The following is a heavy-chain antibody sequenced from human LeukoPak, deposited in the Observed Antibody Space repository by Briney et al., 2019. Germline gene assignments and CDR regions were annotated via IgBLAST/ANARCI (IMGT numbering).Heavy chain of an antibody. V-gene: IGHV4-4*07. CDR3: ARGSGSYPPLDY. Sequence: SETLSLTCTVSGGSISSYYWSWIRQPAGEGLEWIGRIFGSGSTNYNPSLKSRLTMSVDTSKNQFSLKLTSVTAADTAVYYCARGSGSYPPLDYWGQGTLVTVCS. J-gene: IGHJ4*02. CDR1: GGSISSYY. D-gene: IGHD3-10*01. CDR2: IFGSGST.